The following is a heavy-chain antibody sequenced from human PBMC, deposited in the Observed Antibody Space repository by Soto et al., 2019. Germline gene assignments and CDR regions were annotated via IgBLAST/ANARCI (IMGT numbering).Heavy chain of an antibody. Sequence: QVQLVQSGAGVKKPGASVKVSCKASGYTFTAYYMHWVRQAPGQGLEWMGWINPNSGDTNFPQKFQGRVTMTRDTAITTAYMELSWLRSDDTAVYYCARARGVVPAARLDGMDVWGQGTTVTVSS. J-gene: IGHJ6*02. CDR3: ARARGVVPAARLDGMDV. CDR1: GYTFTAYY. CDR2: INPNSGDT. V-gene: IGHV1-2*02. D-gene: IGHD2-2*01.